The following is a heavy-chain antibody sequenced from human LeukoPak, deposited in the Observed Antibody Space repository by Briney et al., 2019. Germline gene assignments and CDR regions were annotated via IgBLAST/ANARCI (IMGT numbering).Heavy chain of an antibody. CDR3: ARDLGFIVGARGGGLGDY. V-gene: IGHV1-24*01. CDR2: FDPEDGET. CDR1: GYTLTELS. J-gene: IGHJ4*02. D-gene: IGHD1-26*01. Sequence: ASVKVSCKVSGYTLTELSMHWVRQAPGKGLEWMGGFDPEDGETIYAQKFQGRVTMTEDTSTDTAYVELSSLRSEDTAVYYCARDLGFIVGARGGGLGDYWGQGTLVTVSS.